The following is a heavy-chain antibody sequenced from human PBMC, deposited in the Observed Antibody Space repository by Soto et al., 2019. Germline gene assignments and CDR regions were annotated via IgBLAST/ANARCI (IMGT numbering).Heavy chain of an antibody. J-gene: IGHJ4*02. CDR2: ISGGDGST. Sequence: GGSLRLSCAASGFTFGHFAMTWVRQAPGKGLEWVSTISGGDGSTYYADSVKGRFTISRDNSKNTLYLQMNNLRAEDTVFYYCAKKYHYGSGSYLYYFDYWGQGTLVTVSS. V-gene: IGHV3-23*01. CDR1: GFTFGHFA. D-gene: IGHD3-10*01. CDR3: AKKYHYGSGSYLYYFDY.